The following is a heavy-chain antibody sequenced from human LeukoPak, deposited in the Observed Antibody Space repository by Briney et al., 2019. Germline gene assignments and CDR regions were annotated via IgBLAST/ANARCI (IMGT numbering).Heavy chain of an antibody. D-gene: IGHD3-22*01. CDR1: GFTFSSYA. CDR3: AKAPRPNYYDSSGYQGPRGY. V-gene: IGHV3-23*01. Sequence: GGSLRLSCAASGFTFSSYAMSWVRQAPEKGLEWVSAISGSGGSTYYADSVRGRFTISRDNSKNTLYLQMNSLRAEDTAVYYCAKAPRPNYYDSSGYQGPRGYWGQGTLVTVSS. J-gene: IGHJ4*02. CDR2: ISGSGGST.